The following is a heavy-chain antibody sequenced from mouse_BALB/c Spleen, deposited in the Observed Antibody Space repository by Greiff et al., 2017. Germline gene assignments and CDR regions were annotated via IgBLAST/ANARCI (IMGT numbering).Heavy chain of an antibody. D-gene: IGHD1-1*01. V-gene: IGHV2-6-7*01. CDR2: IWGDGST. Sequence: VKLVESGPGLVAPSQSLSITCTVSGFSLTGYGVNWVRQPPGKGLEWLGMIWGDGSTDYNSALKSRLSISKDNSKSQVFLKMNSLQTDDTARYYCARDPYYYGSSYWYFDVWGAGTTVTVSS. CDR1: GFSLTGYG. J-gene: IGHJ1*01. CDR3: ARDPYYYGSSYWYFDV.